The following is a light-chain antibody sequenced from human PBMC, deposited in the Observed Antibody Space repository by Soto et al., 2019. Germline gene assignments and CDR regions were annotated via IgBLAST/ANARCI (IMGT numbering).Light chain of an antibody. CDR2: EVS. V-gene: IGLV2-14*01. J-gene: IGLJ3*02. CDR1: SSDVGGYNY. Sequence: QSALTHPASVSGSPGQSITISCTGTSSDVGGYNYVSWYQQHPGKAPKLMIYEVSNRPSGVSNRFSGSKSGNTASLTISGLQAEDEADYYCSSYTSSRVFGGGTKVTVL. CDR3: SSYTSSRV.